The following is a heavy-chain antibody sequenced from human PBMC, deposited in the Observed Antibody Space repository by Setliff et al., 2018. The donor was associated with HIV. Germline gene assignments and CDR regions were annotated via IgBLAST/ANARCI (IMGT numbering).Heavy chain of an antibody. CDR2: IFYSGST. CDR1: GASISTHY. CDR3: ARVPSTYFYDTSGYFDY. J-gene: IGHJ4*02. D-gene: IGHD3-22*01. Sequence: SETLSLTCTVSGASISTHYWNWIRQPPGKGLEWIGYIFYSGSTNYNPSLKSRVTISVDTSKNQLSLILSSVTATDTAVYYCARVPSTYFYDTSGYFDYWGPGTLVTVSS. V-gene: IGHV4-59*11.